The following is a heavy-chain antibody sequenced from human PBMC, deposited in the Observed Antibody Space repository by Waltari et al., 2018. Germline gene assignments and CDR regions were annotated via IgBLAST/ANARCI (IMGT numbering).Heavy chain of an antibody. CDR2: ISGSGGST. CDR3: ANHDYGDPQGFQH. V-gene: IGHV3-23*04. D-gene: IGHD4-17*01. Sequence: VQLVQSGAEVKKPGSSVKVSCKASGGTFSSYAMSWVRQAPGKGLEWVSAISGSGGSTYYADSVKGRFTISRDNSKNTLYLQMNSLRAEDTAVYYCANHDYGDPQGFQHWGQGTLVTVSS. J-gene: IGHJ1*01. CDR1: GGTFSSYA.